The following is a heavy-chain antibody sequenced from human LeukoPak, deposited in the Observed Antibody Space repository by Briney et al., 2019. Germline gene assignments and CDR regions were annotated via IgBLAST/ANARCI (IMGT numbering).Heavy chain of an antibody. D-gene: IGHD2-2*02. CDR3: ARDRIPAAITGDAFDI. V-gene: IGHV3-21*01. J-gene: IGHJ3*02. CDR2: ISSSSSYI. CDR1: GSTFSSYS. Sequence: GGSLRLSCAASGSTFSSYSMNWVRQAPGKGLEWVSSISSSSSYIYYADSVKGRFTISRDNAKNSLYLQMNSLRAEDTAVYYCARDRIPAAITGDAFDIWGQGTMVTVSS.